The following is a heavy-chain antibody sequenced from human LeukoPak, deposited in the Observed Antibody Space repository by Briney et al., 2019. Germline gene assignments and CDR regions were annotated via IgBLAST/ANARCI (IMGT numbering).Heavy chain of an antibody. V-gene: IGHV3-30*04. J-gene: IGHJ4*02. Sequence: GRSLRLSCAASGFTFSSYAMHWVRQAPGKGLEWVAVISYAVKGRFTISRDNSKNTLYLQMNSLRAEDTAVYYCGRDPALTTYYYDSSGYQNWGQGTLVTVSS. CDR3: GRDPALTTYYYDSSGYQN. CDR2: ISYA. CDR1: GFTFSSYA. D-gene: IGHD3-22*01.